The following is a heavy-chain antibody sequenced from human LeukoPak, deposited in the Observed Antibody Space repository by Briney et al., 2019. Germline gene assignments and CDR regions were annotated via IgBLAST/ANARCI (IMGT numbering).Heavy chain of an antibody. J-gene: IGHJ4*02. CDR2: INHSGST. V-gene: IGHV4-34*01. CDR3: AIPGIAVAGYFDY. CDR1: GGSFSGYY. Sequence: SETLSLTCAVYGGSFSGYYWSWIRQPPGKGLEWIGEINHSGSTNYNPSLKSRVTISVDTSKNQFSLKLSSVTAADTAVYYCAIPGIAVAGYFDYWGQGTLVTVSS. D-gene: IGHD6-19*01.